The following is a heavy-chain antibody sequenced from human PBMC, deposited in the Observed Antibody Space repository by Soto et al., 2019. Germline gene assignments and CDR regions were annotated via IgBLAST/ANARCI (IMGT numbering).Heavy chain of an antibody. V-gene: IGHV4-59*01. CDR3: AGGYCSGGSCYGGFDY. D-gene: IGHD2-15*01. J-gene: IGHJ4*02. CDR2: ISHTGRT. CDR1: TGSMRTYY. Sequence: SETLSLTCSVSTGSMRTYYWTWIRQSPGKGLEWIGQISHTGRTKYNPSLESRVTISVDTSRKQFSLKLTSVTAADTAVYYCAGGYCSGGSCYGGFDYWGQGTLVTVSS.